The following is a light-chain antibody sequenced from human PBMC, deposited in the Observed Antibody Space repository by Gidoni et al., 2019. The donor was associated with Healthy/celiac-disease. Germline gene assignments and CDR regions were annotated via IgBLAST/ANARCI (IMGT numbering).Light chain of an antibody. Sequence: DIQMTQSPSSLSASVRDRVTITCRACQGISRWLAWNQQKPEKAPKSLIYAAASLHSGVQARLSGSGSGTDFNITISSMKPEDFATYYCQRYNGYPPEGTFGGGTKVEIK. V-gene: IGKV1D-16*01. CDR3: QRYNGYPPEGT. CDR2: AAA. CDR1: QGISRW. J-gene: IGKJ4*01.